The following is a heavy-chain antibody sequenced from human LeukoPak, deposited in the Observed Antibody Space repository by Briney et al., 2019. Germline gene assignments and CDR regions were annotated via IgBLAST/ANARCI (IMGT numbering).Heavy chain of an antibody. J-gene: IGHJ4*02. CDR3: ARDPLRGSSGWYV. CDR2: ISPNSGGT. CDR1: GYTFTGYY. V-gene: IGHV1-2*02. Sequence: ASVKVSCKASGYTFTGYYIHWVRQASGQGLEWMGWISPNSGGTKYAQKFQGRVTMTRDTSISTAYMELSSLTSDDTAVYYCARDPLRGSSGWYVWGQGTLVTVSS. D-gene: IGHD6-19*01.